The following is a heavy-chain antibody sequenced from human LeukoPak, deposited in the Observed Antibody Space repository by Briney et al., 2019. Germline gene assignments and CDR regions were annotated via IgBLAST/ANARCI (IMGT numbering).Heavy chain of an antibody. V-gene: IGHV3-20*04. J-gene: IGHJ4*02. Sequence: RPGGSLRLSCAASGXTFDDHGMNWVRQAPGKGLEWVSGITWNGGSTGYADSVKGRFTISRDNAKNSLYLQMSSLRAEDTALYYCARGIWSGELWTPLDYWGQGTLVTVSS. D-gene: IGHD3-10*01. CDR3: ARGIWSGELWTPLDY. CDR1: GXTFDDHG. CDR2: ITWNGGST.